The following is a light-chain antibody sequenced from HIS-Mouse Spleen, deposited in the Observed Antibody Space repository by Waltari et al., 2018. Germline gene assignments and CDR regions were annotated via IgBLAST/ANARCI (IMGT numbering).Light chain of an antibody. V-gene: IGLV1-47*01. CDR1: SSNIGSNY. CDR3: AAWDDILSGWV. CDR2: RNN. J-gene: IGLJ3*02. Sequence: QSVLTQPPSASGTPGQRVTISCSGSSSNIGSNYVYWYQHHPGTAPKLLIDRNNQRPSGVPDRFSGSKSGTSASLAIIGLRSEDEADYYCAAWDDILSGWVFGGGTKLTVL.